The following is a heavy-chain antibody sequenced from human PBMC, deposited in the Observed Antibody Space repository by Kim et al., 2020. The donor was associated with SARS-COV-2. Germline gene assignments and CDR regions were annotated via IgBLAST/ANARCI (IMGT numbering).Heavy chain of an antibody. CDR3: ARDQDSGSYYAY. V-gene: IGHV4-34*01. J-gene: IGHJ4*02. Sequence: NYNPSLTSGVTISEDTSKNQFSLKLSSVTAADTAVYYCARDQDSGSYYAYWGQGTLVTVSS. D-gene: IGHD1-26*01.